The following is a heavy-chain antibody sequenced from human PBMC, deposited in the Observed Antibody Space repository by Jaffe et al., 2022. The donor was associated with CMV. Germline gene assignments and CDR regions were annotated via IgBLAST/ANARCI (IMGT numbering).Heavy chain of an antibody. Sequence: QLQLQESGPGLVKPSETLSLTCTVSGGSISSSSYYWGWIRQPPGKGLEWIGSIYYSGSTYYNPSLKSRVTISVDTSKNQFSLKLSSVTAADTAVYYCARPYSGSYPDAFDIWGQGTMVTVSS. CDR3: ARPYSGSYPDAFDI. CDR1: GGSISSSSYY. V-gene: IGHV4-39*01. J-gene: IGHJ3*02. CDR2: IYYSGST. D-gene: IGHD1-26*01.